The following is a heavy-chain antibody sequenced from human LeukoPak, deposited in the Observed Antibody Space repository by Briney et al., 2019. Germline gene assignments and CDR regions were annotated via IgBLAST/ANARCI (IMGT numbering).Heavy chain of an antibody. Sequence: GGSLRLSCAASGFTFRDYWMTWVRQAPGKGLEWVANIKEDGGEKNYVDSVKGRFTISRDNAMNSLYLQMSSLRAEDTAVYYCARGGYSGYDQTWGQGTLVTVSS. J-gene: IGHJ5*02. D-gene: IGHD5-12*01. V-gene: IGHV3-7*01. CDR2: IKEDGGEK. CDR3: ARGGYSGYDQT. CDR1: GFTFRDYW.